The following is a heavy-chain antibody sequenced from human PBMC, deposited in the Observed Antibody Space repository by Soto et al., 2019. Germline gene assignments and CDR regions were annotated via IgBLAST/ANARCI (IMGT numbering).Heavy chain of an antibody. D-gene: IGHD6-13*01. J-gene: IGHJ6*02. CDR3: ARDASSHSSSWEDYYYYGMDV. V-gene: IGHV1-2*04. CDR2: INPNSGGT. CDR1: GYTLTGYY. Sequence: ASVKVSCKASGYTLTGYYIHWVRQAPGQGLEWMGWINPNSGGTNYAQKFQGWVTMTRDTSISTAYMELSRLRSDDTAVYYCARDASSHSSSWEDYYYYGMDVWGQGTTVTVSS.